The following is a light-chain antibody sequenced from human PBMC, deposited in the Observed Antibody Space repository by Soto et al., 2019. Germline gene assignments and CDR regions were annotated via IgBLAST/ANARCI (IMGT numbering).Light chain of an antibody. Sequence: DIQMTQSPSSLSASVGDRVTITCRASRSISNYLNWYQQKSGKAPRLLIYAASSLQPGVPSRFSGTGTGTAFTLTITGLQPEDSATYYCQQSYSVPRFGQGTRVDLK. CDR3: QQSYSVPR. V-gene: IGKV1-39*01. CDR1: RSISNY. J-gene: IGKJ1*01. CDR2: AAS.